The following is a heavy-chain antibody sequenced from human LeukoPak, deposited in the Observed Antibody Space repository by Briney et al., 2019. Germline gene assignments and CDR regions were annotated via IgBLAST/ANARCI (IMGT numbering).Heavy chain of an antibody. Sequence: SETLSLTCTVSGGSISSYYWSWIRQPPGKGLEWIGYIYYSGSTNYNPSLKSRVTISVDTSKNQFSLKLSSVTAADTAVYYCARDAPGYCSSTSCSDWGQGTLVTVSS. D-gene: IGHD2-2*01. CDR2: IYYSGST. CDR1: GGSISSYY. V-gene: IGHV4-59*01. J-gene: IGHJ4*02. CDR3: ARDAPGYCSSTSCSD.